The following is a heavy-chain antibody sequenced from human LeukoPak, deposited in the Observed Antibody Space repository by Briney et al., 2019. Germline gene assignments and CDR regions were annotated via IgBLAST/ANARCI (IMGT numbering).Heavy chain of an antibody. CDR2: ISSSGCTI. Sequence: GGSVRLSCAASGFTFSNYEMNWVRQAPGKGREWVSYISSSGCTIFYADFVKRRFTISRNNAKNSLYLQMNSLRAEDTAVYYCAKGGYSNGRYYYYYMDVWGEATTVTVSS. CDR1: GFTFSNYE. J-gene: IGHJ6*03. D-gene: IGHD5-18*01. CDR3: AKGGYSNGRYYYYYMDV. V-gene: IGHV3-48*03.